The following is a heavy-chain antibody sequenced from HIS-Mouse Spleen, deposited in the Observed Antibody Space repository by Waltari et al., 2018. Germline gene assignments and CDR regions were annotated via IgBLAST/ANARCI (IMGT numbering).Heavy chain of an antibody. CDR3: ARDSVFGNEFWSGYYDYYYYGMDV. J-gene: IGHJ6*02. Sequence: GPGLVKPSETLSLTCTVSGGSISSYYWSWIRQPAGKGLEWIGRIYTSGSTNYNPSLKSRVTMSVDTSKNQFSLKLSSVTAADTAVYYCARDSVFGNEFWSGYYDYYYYGMDVWGQGTTVTVSS. CDR2: IYTSGST. D-gene: IGHD3-3*01. V-gene: IGHV4-4*07. CDR1: GGSISSYY.